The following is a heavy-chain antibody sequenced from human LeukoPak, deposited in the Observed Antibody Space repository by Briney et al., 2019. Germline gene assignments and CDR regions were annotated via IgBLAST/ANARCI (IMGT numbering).Heavy chain of an antibody. Sequence: GGSLRLSCAASGFTFSSYGMHWVRQAPGKGLEWVSAISGSGGSTYYADSVKGRFTISRDNSKNTLYLQMNSLRAEDTAVYYCAKASPGYSSGWYNSLYYYYYYYMDVWGKGTTVTVSS. V-gene: IGHV3-23*01. CDR2: ISGSGGST. D-gene: IGHD6-19*01. CDR1: GFTFSSYG. J-gene: IGHJ6*03. CDR3: AKASPGYSSGWYNSLYYYYYYYMDV.